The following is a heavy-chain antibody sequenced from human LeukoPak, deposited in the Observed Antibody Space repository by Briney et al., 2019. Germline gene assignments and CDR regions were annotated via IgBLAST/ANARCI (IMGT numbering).Heavy chain of an antibody. CDR3: ARDSRDGYNYLIN. D-gene: IGHD5-12*01. J-gene: IGHJ4*02. CDR1: GFTFSSYA. CDR2: IYSGGST. Sequence: PGGSLRLSCAASGFTFSSYAMSWVRQAPGKGLEWVSVIYSGGSTYYADSVKGRFTISRHNSKNTLYLQMNSLRAEDTAVYYCARDSRDGYNYLINWGQGTLVTVSS. V-gene: IGHV3-53*04.